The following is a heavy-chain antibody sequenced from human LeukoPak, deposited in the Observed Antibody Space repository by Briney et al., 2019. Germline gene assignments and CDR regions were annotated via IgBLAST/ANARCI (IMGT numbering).Heavy chain of an antibody. V-gene: IGHV3-30*01. CDR3: ARQHMDTAMVISDY. D-gene: IGHD5-18*01. CDR2: ISYDGSNK. Sequence: PGRSLRLSCAASGFTFSSYAMHWVCQAPGKGLEWVAVISYDGSNKYYADSVKGRFTNPRDNSKNTLYLQMNSLRAEDTAVYYGARQHMDTAMVISDYWGQGTMVSVCS. CDR1: GFTFSSYA. J-gene: IGHJ4*02.